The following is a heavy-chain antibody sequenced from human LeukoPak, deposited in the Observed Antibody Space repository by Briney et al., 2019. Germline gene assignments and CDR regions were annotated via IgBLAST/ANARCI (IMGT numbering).Heavy chain of an antibody. CDR3: ARDVGRDTITTEIAY. J-gene: IGHJ4*02. CDR1: GFTFSSYG. D-gene: IGHD4-11*01. CDR2: ISYDGSNK. V-gene: IGHV3-30*03. Sequence: GGSLRLSCAASGFTFSSYGMHWVRQAPGKGLEWVAVISYDGSNKYYADSVKGRFTISRDKSTLYLEMNNLRAEDTALYYCARDVGRDTITTEIAYWGQGTLVTVSS.